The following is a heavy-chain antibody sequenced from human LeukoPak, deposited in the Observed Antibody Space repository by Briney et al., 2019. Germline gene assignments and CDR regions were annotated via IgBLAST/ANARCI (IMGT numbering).Heavy chain of an antibody. CDR3: ARDGAVLGVVVPAGGFN. Sequence: ASVKVSCKASGYTFTSYYMHWVRQAPAQGLEWMGIINPSGGSTSYAQKFQGRVTMTRDTSTSTVYMELSSLRSEDTAVYYCARDGAVLGVVVPAGGFNWGEGTLVTVSS. CDR2: INPSGGST. D-gene: IGHD2-2*01. J-gene: IGHJ4*02. CDR1: GYTFTSYY. V-gene: IGHV1-46*01.